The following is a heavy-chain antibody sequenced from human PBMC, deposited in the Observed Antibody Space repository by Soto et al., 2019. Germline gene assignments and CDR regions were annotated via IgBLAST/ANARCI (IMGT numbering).Heavy chain of an antibody. CDR3: AKDIELYCSGGSCPEWFDP. Sequence: EVQLVESGGVVVQPGGSLRLSCAASGFTFDDYTMHWVRQAPGKGLEWVSLISWDGGSTYYADSVKGRFTISRDNSKNSLYRQMNSLRTEDTALYYCAKDIELYCSGGSCPEWFDPWGQGTLVAVCS. CDR2: ISWDGGST. D-gene: IGHD2-15*01. J-gene: IGHJ5*02. CDR1: GFTFDDYT. V-gene: IGHV3-43*01.